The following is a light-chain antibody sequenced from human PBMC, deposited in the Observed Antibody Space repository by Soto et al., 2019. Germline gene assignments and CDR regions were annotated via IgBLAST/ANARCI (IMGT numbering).Light chain of an antibody. V-gene: IGKV1-9*01. CDR3: LQLKRYPLT. J-gene: IGKJ4*01. CDR2: TAS. Sequence: IQLIQSPSSLSASVGDTVAITCRASEGISPYLAWYQEKPGKVPKLLIDTASTLQNGVPSRFSGSGSGTDFTLTISSLQPEDFATYYCLQLKRYPLTFGGGTRVEIK. CDR1: EGISPY.